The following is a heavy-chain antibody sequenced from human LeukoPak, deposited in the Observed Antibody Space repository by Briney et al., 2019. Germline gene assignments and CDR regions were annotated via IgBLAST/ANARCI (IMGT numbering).Heavy chain of an antibody. CDR1: GGSFSGYY. CDR2: INHSGST. CDR3: ARGPLHLGGAYYYYMDV. J-gene: IGHJ6*03. D-gene: IGHD4-11*01. V-gene: IGHV4-34*01. Sequence: PSETLSLTCAVYGGSFSGYYWSWIRQPPGKGLEWIGEINHSGSTNYNPSLKSRVTISVDTSKNQFSLKLSSVTAADTAVYYCARGPLHLGGAYYYYMDVWGKGTTVTVSS.